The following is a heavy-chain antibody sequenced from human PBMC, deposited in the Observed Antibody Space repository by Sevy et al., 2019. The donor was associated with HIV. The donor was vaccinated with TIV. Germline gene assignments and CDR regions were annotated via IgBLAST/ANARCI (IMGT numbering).Heavy chain of an antibody. CDR3: ARVRYYDGRGAFDI. CDR1: GFTFSSYG. V-gene: IGHV3-33*01. Sequence: GGSLRLSCAASGFTFSSYGMHWVRQAPGKGLEWVAVIWYDGSNKYYADSVKGRFTISRDNSKNTLYLQMNSLRAEDTAEYYCARVRYYDGRGAFDIWGQGTMVTVSS. J-gene: IGHJ3*02. CDR2: IWYDGSNK. D-gene: IGHD3-22*01.